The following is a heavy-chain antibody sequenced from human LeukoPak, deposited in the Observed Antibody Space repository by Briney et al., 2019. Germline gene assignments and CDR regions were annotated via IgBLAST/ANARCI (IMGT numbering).Heavy chain of an antibody. CDR1: GGTYSSYA. CDR3: ARSPLAYCSSTSCPDRVYYYYYYMDV. CDR2: INPIFGTA. Sequence: SVKVSCKASGGTYSSYAISWVRQAPGQGLEWMGGINPIFGTANYAQKFQGRVTIAADESTSTADMELISLRSEDTAVYYCARSPLAYCSSTSCPDRVYYYYYYMDVWGKGTTVTVSS. J-gene: IGHJ6*03. D-gene: IGHD2-2*01. V-gene: IGHV1-69*13.